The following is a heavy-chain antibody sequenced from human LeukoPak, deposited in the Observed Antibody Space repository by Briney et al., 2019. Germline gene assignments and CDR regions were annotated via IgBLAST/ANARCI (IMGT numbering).Heavy chain of an antibody. D-gene: IGHD4-17*01. CDR1: GFTFSSYA. V-gene: IGHV3-23*01. CDR3: AEDMFGATVTTRWYFDL. J-gene: IGHJ2*01. CDR2: ISGSGGST. Sequence: GGSLRLSCAASGFTFSSYAMSWVRQAPGQGLEWVSGISGSGGSTYYADSVKGRFTISRDNSKNTLYLQVNSLRAEDTAVYYCAEDMFGATVTTRWYFDLWGRGTLVTVSS.